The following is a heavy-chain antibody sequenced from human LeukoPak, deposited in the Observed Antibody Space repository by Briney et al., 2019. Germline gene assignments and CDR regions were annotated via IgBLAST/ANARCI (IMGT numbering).Heavy chain of an antibody. V-gene: IGHV4-59*01. CDR3: ARDLSGSGSYYDVDI. CDR2: IYYSGST. D-gene: IGHD3-10*01. Sequence: ASETLSLTCTVSGGSISSYYWSWIRQPPGKGLEWIGYIYYSGSTNYNPSLKSRVTISVDTSKNQFSLKLSSVTAADTAVYYCARDLSGSGSYYDVDIWGQGTMVTVSS. CDR1: GGSISSYY. J-gene: IGHJ3*02.